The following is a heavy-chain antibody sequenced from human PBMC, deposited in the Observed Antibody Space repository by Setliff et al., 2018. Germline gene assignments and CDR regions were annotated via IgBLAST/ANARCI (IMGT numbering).Heavy chain of an antibody. V-gene: IGHV4-59*01. Sequence: PSETLSLTCNVSGVSISSYYWSWIRQPPGKGLESIGHIQKSGSTNYNPSLMSRVSISVDTSKNQFSLKLRSVTAADTAVYYCARLSWNGLRYYGLDVWGQGTTVTVSS. CDR1: GVSISSYY. CDR2: IQKSGST. D-gene: IGHD3-3*01. CDR3: ARLSWNGLRYYGLDV. J-gene: IGHJ6*02.